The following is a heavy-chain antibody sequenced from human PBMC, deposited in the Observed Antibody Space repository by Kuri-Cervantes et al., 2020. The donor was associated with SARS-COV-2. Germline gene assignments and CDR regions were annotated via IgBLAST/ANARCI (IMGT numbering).Heavy chain of an antibody. J-gene: IGHJ4*02. CDR1: GFTFSDYY. CDR3: AREGYYDSSGYFDY. Sequence: GESLKISCAASGFTFSDYYMSWIRQAPGKGLEWVSYISSSSSYTNYADSVKGRFTISRDNAKNSLYLQMNSLRAEDTAVYYCAREGYYDSSGYFDYWGQGTLVTVSS. D-gene: IGHD3-22*01. CDR2: ISSSSSYT. V-gene: IGHV3-11*05.